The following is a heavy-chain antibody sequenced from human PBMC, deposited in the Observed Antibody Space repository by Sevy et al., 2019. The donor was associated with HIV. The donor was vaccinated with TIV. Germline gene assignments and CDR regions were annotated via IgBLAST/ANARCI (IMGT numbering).Heavy chain of an antibody. V-gene: IGHV3-15*01. D-gene: IGHD2-2*01. CDR3: NTVYCSSTSCYVGSKWLGHDAFDI. Sequence: GGSLRLSCAASGFTFSNAWMSWVRQAPGKGLEWVGRIKSKTDGGTTDYASPVKGRFTISRDDSKNTLYLQMNSLKTEYQAEYYCNTVYCSSTSCYVGSKWLGHDAFDIWGQGTMVTVSS. CDR1: GFTFSNAW. CDR2: IKSKTDGGTT. J-gene: IGHJ3*02.